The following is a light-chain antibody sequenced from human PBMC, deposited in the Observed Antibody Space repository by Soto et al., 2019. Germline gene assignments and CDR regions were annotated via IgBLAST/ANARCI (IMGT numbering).Light chain of an antibody. V-gene: IGKV3-20*01. J-gene: IGKJ4*01. CDR1: QSVSGTH. CDR2: GAS. CDR3: QQYGSTPLT. Sequence: DIVLTQSPGTLSLSPGDRATLSCRASQSVSGTHLAWYQQKPGQSPRLLIYGASNRASGIPDRFSGSASGADFTLSIARLEPEDFAMYYCQQYGSTPLTFGGGTKVDIK.